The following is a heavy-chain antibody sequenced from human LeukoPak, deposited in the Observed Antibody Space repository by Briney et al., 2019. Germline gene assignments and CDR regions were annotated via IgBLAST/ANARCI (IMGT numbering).Heavy chain of an antibody. V-gene: IGHV3-72*01. D-gene: IGHD3-9*01. CDR2: TKNKANSYTT. CDR3: ARGSSGVTISSYGMDV. CDR1: GFTFSDHY. Sequence: GGSLRLSCAASGFTFSDHYMDWVRQAPGKGLEWVGRTKNKANSYTTQYAASVKGRFTISGDDSKNSLYLQVNSLKTEDTAVYYCARGSSGVTISSYGMDVWGKGTTVTVSS. J-gene: IGHJ6*04.